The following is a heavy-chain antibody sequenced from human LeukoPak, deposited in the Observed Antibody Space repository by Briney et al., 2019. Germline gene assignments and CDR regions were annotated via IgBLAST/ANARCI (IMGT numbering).Heavy chain of an antibody. Sequence: TGGSLRLSCAASGFTFSSYAMSWVRQAPGKGLEWGSAISGSGGSTYYADSVKGRFTISRDNSKNTLYLQMNSLRAEDTAVYYCAKESYYDILTGYLSWGQGTLVTVSS. CDR1: GFTFSSYA. V-gene: IGHV3-23*01. CDR3: AKESYYDILTGYLS. D-gene: IGHD3-9*01. J-gene: IGHJ4*02. CDR2: ISGSGGST.